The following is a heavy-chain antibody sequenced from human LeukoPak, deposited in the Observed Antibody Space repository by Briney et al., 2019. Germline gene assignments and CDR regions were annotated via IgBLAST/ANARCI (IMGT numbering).Heavy chain of an antibody. CDR2: IIPIFGTA. V-gene: IGHV1-69*13. D-gene: IGHD3-3*01. CDR3: ASAIHNYDFWSGPVYYYFDY. J-gene: IGHJ4*02. CDR1: GGTFSSYA. Sequence: ASVKVSCKASGGTFSSYAISWVRQAPGQGLEWMGGIIPIFGTANYAQKFQGRVTITADESTSTAYMELSSLRSEDTAAYYCASAIHNYDFWSGPVYYYFDYWGQGTLVTVSS.